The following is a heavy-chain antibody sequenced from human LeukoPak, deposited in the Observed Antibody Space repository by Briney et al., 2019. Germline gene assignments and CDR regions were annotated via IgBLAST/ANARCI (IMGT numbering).Heavy chain of an antibody. J-gene: IGHJ4*02. CDR3: AALGVVVPAATGY. D-gene: IGHD2-2*01. CDR1: GFTFSSYG. Sequence: GGSLRLSCAASGFTFSSYGMHWVRQAPGKGLEWVAFIRYDGSNKYYADSVKGRFTISRDNSKNTLYLQMNSLRAEDTAVYYCAALGVVVPAATGYWGQGTLVTVSS. V-gene: IGHV3-30*02. CDR2: IRYDGSNK.